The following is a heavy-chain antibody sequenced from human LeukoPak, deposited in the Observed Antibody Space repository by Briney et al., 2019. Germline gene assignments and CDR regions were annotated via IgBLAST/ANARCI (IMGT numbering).Heavy chain of an antibody. CDR1: GFTFSSYA. D-gene: IGHD3-3*01. Sequence: GGSLRLSCAASGFTFSSYAMSWVRQAPGKGLEWVSAISGSGGSTYYADSVKGRFTISRDNSKNTLYLQMNSLRAEDTAVYYCAKEFLRYYDFWSGYRHPDAFDIWGQGTMVTVSS. CDR2: ISGSGGST. V-gene: IGHV3-23*01. J-gene: IGHJ3*02. CDR3: AKEFLRYYDFWSGYRHPDAFDI.